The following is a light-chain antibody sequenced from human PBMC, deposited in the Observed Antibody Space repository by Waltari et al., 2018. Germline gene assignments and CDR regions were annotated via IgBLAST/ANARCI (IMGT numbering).Light chain of an antibody. CDR3: QQYSRPPWS. V-gene: IGKV1-5*03. CDR2: KAS. Sequence: DIQMTQSPSTLSASVGDRVTITCRASQSINRWLAWYQQKPGRAPSLLIYKASTLKAGVPSRFSGSGSGTEFTLTISSLQPDDFAVYYCQQYSRPPWSFGQGRKVEV. J-gene: IGKJ1*01. CDR1: QSINRW.